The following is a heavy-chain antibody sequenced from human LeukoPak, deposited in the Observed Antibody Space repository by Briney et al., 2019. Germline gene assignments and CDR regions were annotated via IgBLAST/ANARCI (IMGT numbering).Heavy chain of an antibody. CDR1: GFTFSNY. V-gene: IGHV4-34*01. D-gene: IGHD2-21*01. CDR2: INHSGST. J-gene: IGHJ4*02. Sequence: GTLRLSCAASGFTFSNYWSWIRQPPGKGLEWIGEINHSGSTNYNPSLKSRVTISVDTSKNQFSLKLSPVTAADTAVYYCARGYSSDYWGQGTLVTVSS. CDR3: ARGYSSDY.